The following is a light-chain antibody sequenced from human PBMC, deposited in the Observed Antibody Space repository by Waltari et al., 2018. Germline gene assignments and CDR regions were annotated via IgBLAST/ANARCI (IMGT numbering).Light chain of an antibody. V-gene: IGLV2-23*02. Sequence: QSALTQPASVSGTPGQSITISCTGTSSDVGNYYLVSWYQQHPGKAPKLLVCEVITRPSGVSRRFSGSKSGNTASLTISGLQAEDEADDYCCSYAGLGTYVFGSGTKVTVL. CDR1: SSDVGNYYL. J-gene: IGLJ1*01. CDR2: EVI. CDR3: CSYAGLGTYV.